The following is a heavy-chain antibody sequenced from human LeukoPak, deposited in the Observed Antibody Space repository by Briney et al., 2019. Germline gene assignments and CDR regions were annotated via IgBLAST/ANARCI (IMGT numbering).Heavy chain of an antibody. Sequence: PSETLPLTCTVSGGSISSSSYYWGWIRQPPGKGLEWIGSIYYSGSTYYNPSLKSRVTISVDTSKNQFSLKLSSVTAADTAVFYCARHSSGWLFDYWGQGTLVTVSS. CDR3: ARHSSGWLFDY. CDR1: GGSISSSSYY. CDR2: IYYSGST. V-gene: IGHV4-39*01. J-gene: IGHJ4*02. D-gene: IGHD6-19*01.